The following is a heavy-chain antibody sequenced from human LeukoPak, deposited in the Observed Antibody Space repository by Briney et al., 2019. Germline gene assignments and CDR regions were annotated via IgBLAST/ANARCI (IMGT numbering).Heavy chain of an antibody. CDR1: GFTFSSYA. CDR3: ARERQKWLGDAFDI. V-gene: IGHV3-23*01. J-gene: IGHJ3*02. D-gene: IGHD6-19*01. Sequence: GGSLTLSCAASGFTFSSYAMRGLPQAPGKGLEGLSDISCSGGSPYYADPVKGRFTIYKDNPKNTLYLQMNSLRAEDTAVYYCARERQKWLGDAFDIWGQGTMVTVSS. CDR2: ISCSGGSP.